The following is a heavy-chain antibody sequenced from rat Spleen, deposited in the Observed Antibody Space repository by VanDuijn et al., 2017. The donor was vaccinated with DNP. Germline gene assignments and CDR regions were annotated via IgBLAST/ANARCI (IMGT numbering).Heavy chain of an antibody. Sequence: EVQLVESGGGLVQPGRSLKLSCAASGFTFSNYDMAWVRQAPTKGLEWVASISPSGGSTYYRDSVKGRFTISRDNAKSTLYLQMDSLRSEDTATYYCRYYSSYMRAMDAWGQGTSVTVSS. CDR1: GFTFSNYD. CDR3: RYYSSYMRAMDA. J-gene: IGHJ4*01. CDR2: ISPSGGST. D-gene: IGHD1-2*01. V-gene: IGHV5-19*01.